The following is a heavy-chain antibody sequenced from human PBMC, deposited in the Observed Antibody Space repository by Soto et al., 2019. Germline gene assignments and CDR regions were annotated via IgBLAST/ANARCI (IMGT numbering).Heavy chain of an antibody. CDR1: GYTFTSYY. D-gene: IGHD5-18*01. V-gene: IGHV1-46*01. CDR2: INPSGGST. Sequence: ASVKVSCEASGYTFTSYYMHWVRQAPGQGLEWMGIINPSGGSTSYAQKFQGRVTMTRDTSTSTVYMELSSLRFEDTAVYYCAREAAMVAIDYWGQGTLVTVSS. J-gene: IGHJ4*02. CDR3: AREAAMVAIDY.